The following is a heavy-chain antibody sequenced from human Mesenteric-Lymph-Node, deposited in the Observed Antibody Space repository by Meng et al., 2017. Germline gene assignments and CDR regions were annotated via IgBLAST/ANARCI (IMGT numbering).Heavy chain of an antibody. CDR1: GYSFTSYW. CDR2: IYPGDSDT. CDR3: ARHEAQYGGNEWGDY. Sequence: GESLKISCKGSGYSFTSYWIGWVRQMPGKGLEWMGIIYPGDSDTRYSPSFQGQVTISADKSIGTAYLQWSSLKASDTAMYYCARHEAQYGGNEWGDYWGQGTLVTVSS. J-gene: IGHJ4*02. V-gene: IGHV5-51*01. D-gene: IGHD4-23*01.